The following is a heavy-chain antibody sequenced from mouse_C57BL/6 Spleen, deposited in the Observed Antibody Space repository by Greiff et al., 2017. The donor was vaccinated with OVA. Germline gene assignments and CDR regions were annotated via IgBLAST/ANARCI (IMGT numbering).Heavy chain of an antibody. J-gene: IGHJ2*01. Sequence: EVQLQESGAELVRPGASVKLSCTASGFNIKDDYMHWVKQRPEQGLEWIGWIDPENGDTEYASKFQGKATITADTSSNTAYLQLSSLTSEDTAVYYCTTEDYGSSYYFDYWGQGTTLTVSS. CDR3: TTEDYGSSYYFDY. D-gene: IGHD1-1*01. CDR2: IDPENGDT. CDR1: GFNIKDDY. V-gene: IGHV14-4*01.